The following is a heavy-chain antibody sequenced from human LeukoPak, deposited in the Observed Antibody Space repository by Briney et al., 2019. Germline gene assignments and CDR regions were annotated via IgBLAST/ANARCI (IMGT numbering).Heavy chain of an antibody. Sequence: SGGSLRLSCAASGFTFSSYAMSWVRQAPGKGLEWVSAISGSGGSTYYADSVKGRFTISRDNSKNTLYLQMNSLRAEDTAVYYCTRTRGPLLPEHWGQGTLVTVSS. D-gene: IGHD3-22*01. CDR1: GFTFSSYA. V-gene: IGHV3-23*01. CDR2: ISGSGGST. CDR3: TRTRGPLLPEH. J-gene: IGHJ1*01.